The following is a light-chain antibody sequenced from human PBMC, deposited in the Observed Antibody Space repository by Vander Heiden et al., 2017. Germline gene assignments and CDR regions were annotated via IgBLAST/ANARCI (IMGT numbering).Light chain of an antibody. J-gene: IGLJ2*01. CDR3: VLSYSGARPV. V-gene: IGLV7-46*01. CDR1: SDAVTSGHF. CDR2: DTG. Sequence: QAVMTQKHTLTVSPGGAVTLTCGSSSDAVTSGHFPYWVQRKPGQAPRTLIYDTGRKLTLTPARLSGSLLGGKAALTLSGAQPEDEAEYYCVLSYSGARPVFGGGTKLTVL.